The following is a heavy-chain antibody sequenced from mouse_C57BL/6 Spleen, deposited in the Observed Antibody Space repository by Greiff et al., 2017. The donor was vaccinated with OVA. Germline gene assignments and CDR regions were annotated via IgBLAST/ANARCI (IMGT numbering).Heavy chain of an antibody. D-gene: IGHD2-3*01. CDR3: ARADGYYAFDY. CDR2: ISYDGSN. J-gene: IGHJ2*01. Sequence: DVQLQESGPGLVKPSQSLSLTCSVTGYSITSGYYWNWIRQFPGNKLEWMGYISYDGSNNYNPSLKNRISITRDTSKNQFFLKLNSVTTEDTATYYCARADGYYAFDYWGQGTTLTVSS. V-gene: IGHV3-6*01. CDR1: GYSITSGYY.